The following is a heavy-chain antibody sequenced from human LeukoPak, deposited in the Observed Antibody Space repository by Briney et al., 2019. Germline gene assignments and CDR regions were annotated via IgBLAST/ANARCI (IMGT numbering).Heavy chain of an antibody. Sequence: ASVKVSCKASGYTFTGYYMHWVRQAPGQGREWIGWVNPNSGGTNYAQKFQGRVTMTRDTSISTAYMELSRLRSDDTAVYYCARDGVLPWFGELFSFDYWGQGTLVTVSS. CDR2: VNPNSGGT. CDR1: GYTFTGYY. J-gene: IGHJ4*02. CDR3: ARDGVLPWFGELFSFDY. D-gene: IGHD3-10*01. V-gene: IGHV1-2*02.